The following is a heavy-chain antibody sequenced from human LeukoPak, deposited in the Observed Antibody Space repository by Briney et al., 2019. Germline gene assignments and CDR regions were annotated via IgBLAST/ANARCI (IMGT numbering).Heavy chain of an antibody. J-gene: IGHJ6*02. D-gene: IGHD1-26*01. CDR3: ARDSVGYHYYYGMDV. Sequence: GGSLRLSCAASGFTFSSYWMSWVRQAPGKGLEWVANIKQDGSEKYYVDSVKGRFTISRDNAKNSLYLQMNSLRAEDTAVYYCARDSVGYHYYYGMDVWGQGTTVTVSS. V-gene: IGHV3-7*03. CDR2: IKQDGSEK. CDR1: GFTFSSYW.